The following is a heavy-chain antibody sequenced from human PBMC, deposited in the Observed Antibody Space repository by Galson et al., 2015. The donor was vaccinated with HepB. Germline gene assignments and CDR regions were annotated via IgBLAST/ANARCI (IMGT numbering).Heavy chain of an antibody. V-gene: IGHV3-23*01. J-gene: IGHJ4*02. CDR1: GFTFSTYA. CDR3: AKDIYGDYYGVGFYFDY. D-gene: IGHD4-17*01. Sequence: SLRLSCAGSGFTFSTYALSWVRQAPGKGLEWVSAIGGSGGNTYYADSVRGRFTISRDYSKNTLYLQMNSLRAEDTAVYYCAKDIYGDYYGVGFYFDYWGQGTLVAVSS. CDR2: IGGSGGNT.